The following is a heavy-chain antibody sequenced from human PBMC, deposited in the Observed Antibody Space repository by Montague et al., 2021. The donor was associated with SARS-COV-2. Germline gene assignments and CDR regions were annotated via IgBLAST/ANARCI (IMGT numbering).Heavy chain of an antibody. Sequence: SLRLSCAASGFKFDDYTMHWVRQVPGKGLQWVSLISWDGTTTHYXESVEGRFTISRDNSISSLYLQMSSLRNDDTGLYYCAQGIGDSRSFLEFWGQGTLLTVSS. D-gene: IGHD6-13*01. CDR3: AQGIGDSRSFLEF. CDR1: GFKFDDYT. J-gene: IGHJ4*02. V-gene: IGHV3-43*01. CDR2: ISWDGTTT.